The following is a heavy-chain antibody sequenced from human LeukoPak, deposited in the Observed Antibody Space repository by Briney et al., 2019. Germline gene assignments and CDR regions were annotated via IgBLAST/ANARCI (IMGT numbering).Heavy chain of an antibody. CDR2: IYYSGST. V-gene: IGHV4-61*05. Sequence: SETLSLTCTVSGGSISSSSYYWGWIRQPPGKGLEWIGYIYYSGSTNYNPSLKSRVTISVDTSKNQFSLKLSSVTAADTAVYYCARVGNVEMATINGFYFDYWGQGTLVTVSS. D-gene: IGHD5-24*01. J-gene: IGHJ4*02. CDR3: ARVGNVEMATINGFYFDY. CDR1: GGSISSSSYY.